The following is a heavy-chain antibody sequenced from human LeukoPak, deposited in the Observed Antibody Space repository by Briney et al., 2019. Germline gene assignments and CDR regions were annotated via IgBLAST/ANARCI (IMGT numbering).Heavy chain of an antibody. CDR2: INPSGGST. CDR3: AREDSSGWSDLPVKGAFDY. Sequence: GASVKVSCKASGYTFTSYYMHWVRQAPGQGLEWMGIINPSGGSTSYAQKFQGRVTMTRDTSTSTVYMELSSLRSEDTAVYYCAREDSSGWSDLPVKGAFDYWGQGTLVTVSS. CDR1: GYTFTSYY. J-gene: IGHJ4*02. V-gene: IGHV1-46*01. D-gene: IGHD6-19*01.